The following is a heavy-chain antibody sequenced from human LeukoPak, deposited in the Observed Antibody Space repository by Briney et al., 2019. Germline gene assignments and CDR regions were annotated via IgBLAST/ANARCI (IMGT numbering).Heavy chain of an antibody. CDR3: ARGRYTSSPYFDY. V-gene: IGHV3-64*04. CDR2: ISSNGGST. D-gene: IGHD6-6*01. J-gene: IGHJ4*02. CDR1: GFTFSTYE. Sequence: GGSLRLSCSVSGFTFSTYEMHWVRQAPGKGLEYVSGISSNGGSTYYADSVKGRFTISRDNSKNTLYLQMNSLRADDTAVYYCARGRYTSSPYFDYWGQGALVTVSS.